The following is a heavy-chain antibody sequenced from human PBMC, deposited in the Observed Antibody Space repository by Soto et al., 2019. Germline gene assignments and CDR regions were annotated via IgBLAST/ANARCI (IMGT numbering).Heavy chain of an antibody. V-gene: IGHV1-69*01. Sequence: QVQLVQSGAEVKKPGSSVKVSCKASGGTFSSYAISWVRQAPGQGLEWMGGIIPIFGTANYAQKFQGRVTITADDSTSKANRELTSLRSENRAVYYCARANSRSCNGDYWGKEPWSPSPQ. CDR3: ARANSRSCNGDY. D-gene: IGHD6-13*01. J-gene: IGHJ4*01. CDR2: IIPIFGTA. CDR1: GGTFSSYA.